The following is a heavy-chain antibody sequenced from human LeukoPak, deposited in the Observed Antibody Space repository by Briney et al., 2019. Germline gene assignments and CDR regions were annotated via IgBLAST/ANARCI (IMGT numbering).Heavy chain of an antibody. J-gene: IGHJ6*02. Sequence: SETLSLTCSVSGVSIRSESWSWMRQPPGKGLEWIGDIYASGNTRYNPTVKSRVTTSSDTSKNQLSLKLTSATAADTATYYCARLSIDNYYRGMDVWGQGATVTVSS. CDR1: GVSIRSES. V-gene: IGHV4-4*08. CDR3: ARLSIDNYYRGMDV. D-gene: IGHD2-21*01. CDR2: IYASGNT.